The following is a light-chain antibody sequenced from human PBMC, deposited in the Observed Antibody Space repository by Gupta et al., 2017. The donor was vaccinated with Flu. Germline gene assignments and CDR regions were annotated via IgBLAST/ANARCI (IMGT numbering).Light chain of an antibody. V-gene: IGKV1-5*03. CDR1: QSISNW. CDR3: QQENSFPYT. Sequence: PSTLSASVGDRVTITCRASQSISNWLAWFQQKPGKAPHLLIYKASSLESGVPSRFSGSGSGTEFTLTISSLQPDDFATYYCQQENSFPYTFGQGTKMEIK. J-gene: IGKJ2*01. CDR2: KAS.